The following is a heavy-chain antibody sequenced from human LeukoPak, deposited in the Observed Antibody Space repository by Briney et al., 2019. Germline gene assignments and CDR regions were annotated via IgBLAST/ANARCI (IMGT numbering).Heavy chain of an antibody. CDR3: TRGRYYFDY. D-gene: IGHD4-17*01. J-gene: IGHJ4*02. V-gene: IGHV3-74*01. CDR1: GFTFSTYW. Sequence: PGGSLRLSCAASGFTFSTYWMDWVRQAPGKGLVWVSRISSDVSSTVYVDSVKGRFTISRDNAKNTLYLQMNSLRAEDTAVYYCTRGRYYFDYWGQGILVTVSS. CDR2: ISSDVSST.